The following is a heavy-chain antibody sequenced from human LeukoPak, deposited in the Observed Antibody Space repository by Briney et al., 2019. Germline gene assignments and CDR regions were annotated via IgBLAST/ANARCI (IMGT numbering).Heavy chain of an antibody. D-gene: IGHD5-12*01. CDR1: GGTFSRYA. J-gene: IGHJ4*02. V-gene: IGHV3-64*01. CDR3: AVAYGGYDWEGGFDY. Sequence: SCKASGGTFSRYALHWVRQAPGKGLEYVSSISTNGGSTYYANSVKGRFTISRDNSKNTLFLQLGSLRAEDMAVYYCAVAYGGYDWEGGFDYWGQGTLVTVSS. CDR2: ISTNGGST.